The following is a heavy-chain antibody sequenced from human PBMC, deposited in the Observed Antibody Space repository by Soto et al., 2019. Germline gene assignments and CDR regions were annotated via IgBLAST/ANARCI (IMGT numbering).Heavy chain of an antibody. CDR1: GYTFTSYY. V-gene: IGHV1-46*01. CDR3: ARVRDNRAMDV. J-gene: IGHJ6*02. CDR2: INPSVGST. D-gene: IGHD1-1*01. Sequence: QVQLVQSGAEVKKPGASVKVSCKASGYTFTSYYMHWVRLAPGQGLEWMGIINPSVGSTTYAQNLQGRVTLTRDTSTTTVYMELSSLRSDDTAVYYCARVRDNRAMDVWGQGTTVTVSS.